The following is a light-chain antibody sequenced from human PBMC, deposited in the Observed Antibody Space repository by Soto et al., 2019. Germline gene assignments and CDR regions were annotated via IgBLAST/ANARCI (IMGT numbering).Light chain of an antibody. Sequence: EIVLTQSPGTLSLSPGERATLSCWASQSVSSSYLAWYQQKPGQAPRLLIYGASSRATGIPDRFSGSGSGTDFTLTISRLEPEDFAVYYCQQSGSSPITFGQGTRLEIK. CDR2: GAS. CDR3: QQSGSSPIT. J-gene: IGKJ5*01. CDR1: QSVSSSY. V-gene: IGKV3-20*01.